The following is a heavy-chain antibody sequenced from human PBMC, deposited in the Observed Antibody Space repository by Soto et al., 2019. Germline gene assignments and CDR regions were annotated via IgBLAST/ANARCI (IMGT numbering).Heavy chain of an antibody. J-gene: IGHJ4*02. CDR1: GFTFSRYW. CDR2: IKQDGSEI. V-gene: IGHV3-7*01. Sequence: PGATLRLACAASGFTFSRYWMTCVRQAPGKGLEWVANIKQDGSEIYYVDSVKGRFTISXXXAXXSXXLXXNXXRAXDTAVYYCARDPVCSGGSGYDYWGQRTLVPVS. D-gene: IGHD2-15*01. CDR3: ARDPVCSGGSGYDY.